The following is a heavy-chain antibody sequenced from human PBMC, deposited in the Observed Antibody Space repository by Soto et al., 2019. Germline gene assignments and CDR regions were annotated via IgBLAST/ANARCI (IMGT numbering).Heavy chain of an antibody. J-gene: IGHJ4*02. CDR2: IRSKAYGGTT. CDR1: GFTFGDYA. D-gene: IGHD4-17*01. V-gene: IGHV3-49*03. CDR3: TRDMGVFYGDYALGIDY. Sequence: GGSLRLSCTASGFTFGDYAMSWFRQAPGKGLEWVGFIRSKAYGGTTEYAASVKGRFTISRDDSKSIAYLQMNSLKTEDTAVYYCTRDMGVFYGDYALGIDYWGQGTLVTVSS.